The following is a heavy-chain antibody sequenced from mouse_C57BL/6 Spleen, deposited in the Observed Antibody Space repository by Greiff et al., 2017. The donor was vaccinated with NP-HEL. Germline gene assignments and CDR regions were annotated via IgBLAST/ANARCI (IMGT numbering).Heavy chain of an antibody. V-gene: IGHV1-80*01. CDR1: GYAFSSYW. CDR3: ARGDYYGNPYYFDY. D-gene: IGHD1-1*01. CDR2: IYPGDGDT. J-gene: IGHJ2*01. Sequence: QVQLKQSGAELVKPGASVKISCKASGYAFSSYWMNWVKQRPGKGLEWIGQIYPGDGDTNYNGKFKGKATLTADKSSSTAYMQLSSLTSEDSAVYFCARGDYYGNPYYFDYWGQGTTLTVSS.